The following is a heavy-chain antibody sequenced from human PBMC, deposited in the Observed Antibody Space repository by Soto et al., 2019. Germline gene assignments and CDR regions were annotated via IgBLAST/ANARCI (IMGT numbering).Heavy chain of an antibody. Sequence: PGASLRLSCSSSGFTFSSYGMHWVRQAPGQGLKWVAVISYDGSNKYYADSVKGRFTISRDNSKNTLYLQMNSLRAEDTAVYYCAKPNYDILTGEFDHWGQGP. J-gene: IGHJ4*02. CDR1: GFTFSSYG. D-gene: IGHD3-9*01. CDR3: AKPNYDILTGEFDH. CDR2: ISYDGSNK. V-gene: IGHV3-30*18.